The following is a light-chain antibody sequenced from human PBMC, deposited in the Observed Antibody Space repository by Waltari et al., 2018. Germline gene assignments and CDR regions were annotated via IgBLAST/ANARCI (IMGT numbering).Light chain of an antibody. CDR1: NSDFDTYKY. CDR3: CSFAGSYNFGV. J-gene: IGLJ3*02. CDR2: DVF. Sequence: QFVLTQPRSVSGSPGQSVTISCTGTNSDFDTYKYVSWYQHHPGKAPKRLVYDVFKLPSGVPDRCSGSKAGNTASLTISGLQAEDEADYYCCSFAGSYNFGVFGGGTKLTVL. V-gene: IGLV2-11*01.